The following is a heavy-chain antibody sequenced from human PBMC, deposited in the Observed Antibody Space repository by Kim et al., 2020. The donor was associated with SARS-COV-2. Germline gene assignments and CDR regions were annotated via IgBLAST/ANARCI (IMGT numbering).Heavy chain of an antibody. J-gene: IGHJ4*02. Sequence: KCTQNSQGRVTITSDTSAGEAYMKLRSLRHEDTAVYYCARGGKWNDGFDYWGQGTLVTVSS. V-gene: IGHV1-3*01. CDR3: ARGGKWNDGFDY. D-gene: IGHD1-1*01.